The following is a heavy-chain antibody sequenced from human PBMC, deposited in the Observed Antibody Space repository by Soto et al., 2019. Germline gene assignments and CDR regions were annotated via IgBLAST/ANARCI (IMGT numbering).Heavy chain of an antibody. V-gene: IGHV3-74*01. CDR3: ARDTNGLHY. CDR2: INTDGSIT. CDR1: GLIFSNYK. J-gene: IGHJ4*02. Sequence: AGGSLRLSCVTSGLIFSNYKMHWVRQAPGKGLVWVSRINTDGSITDYADSVKGRFTVSRDNAKNTMYLQMKSLTADDTAVYYCARDTNGLHYWGQGTLVTVSS. D-gene: IGHD2-8*01.